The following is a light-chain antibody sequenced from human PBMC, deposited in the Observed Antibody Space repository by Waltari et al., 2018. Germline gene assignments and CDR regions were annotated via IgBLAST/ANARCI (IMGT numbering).Light chain of an antibody. CDR2: KAS. CDR3: QQYNSYSLLT. V-gene: IGKV1-5*03. CDR1: QSISNW. Sequence: DIQMTQSPSTLSASVGDRVTITCRASQSISNWLAWYQQKPGKAPKLLLYKASTLESGVPSRVSGSGSGTEFTLTISSLQPDDFATYYCQQYNSYSLLTFGGGTKVEIK. J-gene: IGKJ4*01.